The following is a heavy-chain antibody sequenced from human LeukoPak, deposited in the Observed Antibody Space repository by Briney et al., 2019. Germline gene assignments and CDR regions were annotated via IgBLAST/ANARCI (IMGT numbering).Heavy chain of an antibody. CDR2: IIPIFGTA. J-gene: IGHJ4*02. CDR1: GGTFSSYA. D-gene: IGHD3-22*01. Sequence: SVKVSCKASGGTFSSYAISWVRQAPGQGLEWMGGIIPIFGTANYAQKFQGRVTITADESTSTAYMELSSLRSEDTAVYYCARAGGDYYDSSGYYYFDYWGQGTLVTVSS. V-gene: IGHV1-69*13. CDR3: ARAGGDYYDSSGYYYFDY.